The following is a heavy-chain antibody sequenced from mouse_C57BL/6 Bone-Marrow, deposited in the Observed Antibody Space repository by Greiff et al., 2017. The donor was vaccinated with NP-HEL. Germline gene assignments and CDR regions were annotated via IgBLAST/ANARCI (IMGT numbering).Heavy chain of an antibody. J-gene: IGHJ2*01. CDR3: ARGIYYGNCFDY. CDR2: IDPSDSYT. CDR1: GYTFTSYW. D-gene: IGHD2-1*01. Sequence: VQLHQPGAELVMPGASVKLSCKASGYTFTSYWMHWVKQRPGQGLEWIGEIDPSDSYTNYNQKFKGKSTLTVDKSSSTAYMQLSSLTSEDSAVYYRARGIYYGNCFDYWGQGTTLTVSS. V-gene: IGHV1-69*01.